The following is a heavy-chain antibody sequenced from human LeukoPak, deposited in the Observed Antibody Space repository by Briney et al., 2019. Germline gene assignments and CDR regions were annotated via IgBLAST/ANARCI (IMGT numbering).Heavy chain of an antibody. D-gene: IGHD3-10*01. CDR2: ISYDGSNK. CDR1: GFTFSSYA. J-gene: IGHJ5*02. V-gene: IGHV3-30*04. Sequence: GRSLRLSCAASGFTFSSYAMHWVRQAPGKELEWVAVISYDGSNKYYADSVKGRFTISRDNSKNTLYLQMNSLRAEDTAVYYCARVHSLLLWFGELLAWGQGTLVTVSS. CDR3: ARVHSLLLWFGELLA.